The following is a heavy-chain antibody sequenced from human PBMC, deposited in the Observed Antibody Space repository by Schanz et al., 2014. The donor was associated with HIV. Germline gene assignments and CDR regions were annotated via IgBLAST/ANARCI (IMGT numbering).Heavy chain of an antibody. CDR3: TRGLPTPAAFDI. J-gene: IGHJ3*02. D-gene: IGHD3-16*01. Sequence: VQLVESGGGVVQPGRSLRLSCAASGFIFSSYGMYWVRQAPGKGLEWVSSISSTGGYIYYADSVRGRFTISRDSAKNSLYLQMSSLRAEDTAVYYCTRGLPTPAAFDIWGQGTMVTVSS. CDR2: ISSTGGYI. V-gene: IGHV3-21*01. CDR1: GFIFSSYG.